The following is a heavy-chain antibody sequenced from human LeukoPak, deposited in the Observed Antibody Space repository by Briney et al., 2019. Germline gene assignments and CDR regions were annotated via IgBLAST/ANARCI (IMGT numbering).Heavy chain of an antibody. CDR2: VYGSGST. CDR1: GGSISNYY. Sequence: SETLSLTCTVSGGSISNYYWSWIRQPAGKGLEWIGRVYGSGSTNYNPSLKSRVTMSVDRSMNRFSLEVKSVTAADTAVYYCARDCSGATCYPFWGQGTLVTVSS. J-gene: IGHJ4*02. CDR3: ARDCSGATCYPF. D-gene: IGHD2-15*01. V-gene: IGHV4-4*07.